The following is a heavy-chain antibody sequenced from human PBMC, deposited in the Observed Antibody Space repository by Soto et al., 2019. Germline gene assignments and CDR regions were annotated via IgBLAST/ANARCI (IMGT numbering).Heavy chain of an antibody. CDR2: IDPSDSYN. D-gene: IGHD4-4*01. J-gene: IGHJ6*02. V-gene: IGHV5-10-1*01. CDR3: ARHSNYLVRDMDV. Sequence: CASLKISCKGSAHSFTSYWISWVRQMPGKGLEWMGRIDPSDSYNHYSPYFQGHVTISADKSISTAYLQWSSLKASDTATYYCARHSNYLVRDMDVWGQGTTVTVSS. CDR1: AHSFTSYW.